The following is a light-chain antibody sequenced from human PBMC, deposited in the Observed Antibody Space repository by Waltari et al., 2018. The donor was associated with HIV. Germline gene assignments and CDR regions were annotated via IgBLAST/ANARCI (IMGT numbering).Light chain of an antibody. V-gene: IGLV2-23*02. Sequence: QSALTQPASVSGSPGQSITISCTGTSRDVGNYNHVSWYQQHPGKAPKVIIYDVNKRPSGVSNRFSGSKSGKTASLTISGLQAEDEGLYYCCSYAGSIYVVFGGGTKVTVL. CDR2: DVN. J-gene: IGLJ2*01. CDR1: SRDVGNYNH. CDR3: CSYAGSIYVV.